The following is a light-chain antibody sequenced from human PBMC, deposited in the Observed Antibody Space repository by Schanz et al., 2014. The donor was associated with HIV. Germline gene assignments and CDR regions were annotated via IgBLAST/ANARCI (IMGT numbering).Light chain of an antibody. Sequence: ETVLTQSPGSLSLSPGERATLSCRASQSLGGSQLAWYQHKPGQAPRLLIYGASTRATGIPARFSGSGSGTEFALTISSLQPDDFAVYYCQHYGSSFGPGTKVDIK. CDR1: QSLGGSQ. J-gene: IGKJ3*01. CDR2: GAS. V-gene: IGKV3-20*01. CDR3: QHYGSS.